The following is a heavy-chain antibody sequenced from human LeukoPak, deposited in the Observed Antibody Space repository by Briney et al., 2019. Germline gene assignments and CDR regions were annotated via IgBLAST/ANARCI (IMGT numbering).Heavy chain of an antibody. J-gene: IGHJ4*02. CDR2: IKEDGSEK. CDR1: GFTFSSYW. D-gene: IGHD2-2*01. V-gene: IGHV3-7*01. CDR3: VRGRYCNSISCDYFDY. Sequence: GGSLRLSCAASGFTFSSYWMSWVRQAPGKGLEWVAKIKEDGSEKYYVDSVKGRFTISRDNAKNSLYLQMNSLRAEDTAVYYCVRGRYCNSISCDYFDYWGQGTLVTVSS.